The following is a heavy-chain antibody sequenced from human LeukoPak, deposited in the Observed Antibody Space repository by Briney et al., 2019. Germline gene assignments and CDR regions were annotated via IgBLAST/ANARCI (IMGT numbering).Heavy chain of an antibody. CDR1: GFTFDDYA. D-gene: IGHD3-10*01. V-gene: IGHV3-9*01. Sequence: GGSLRLSCAASGFTFDDYAMPWVRQAPGKGLEWVSGISWNSGSIGYADSVKGRFTISRDNAKNSLYLQMNSLRAEDTALYYCAKDIGSGSYYNVESYYYYGMDVWGQGTTVTVSS. J-gene: IGHJ6*02. CDR3: AKDIGSGSYYNVESYYYYGMDV. CDR2: ISWNSGSI.